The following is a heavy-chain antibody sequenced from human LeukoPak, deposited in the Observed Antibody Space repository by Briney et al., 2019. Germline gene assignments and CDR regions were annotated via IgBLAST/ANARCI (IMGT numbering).Heavy chain of an antibody. D-gene: IGHD3-9*01. CDR1: GGSFSAYY. V-gene: IGHV4-34*01. CDR2: ISHSGNT. CDR3: AHTESILSGDSPSDV. Sequence: SETLSLTWAVDGGSFSAYYWNWFRQPPGKGLEWIGEISHSGNTNYNPSLKSRVTISIDTSKNQFSLKLTSVTAADTAVYYCAHTESILSGDSPSDVWGQGTMVTVSS. J-gene: IGHJ6*02.